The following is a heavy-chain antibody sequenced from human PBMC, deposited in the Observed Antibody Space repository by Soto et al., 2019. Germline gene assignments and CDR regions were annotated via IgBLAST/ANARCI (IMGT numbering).Heavy chain of an antibody. CDR2: ISWDGGST. J-gene: IGHJ6*02. V-gene: IGHV3-43*01. CDR1: GFTFDDYT. D-gene: IGHD6-13*01. CDR3: AKNPSTAAEDYYGMDV. Sequence: PGGSLRLSCAASGFTFDDYTMHWVRQAPGKGLEWVSLISWDGGSTYYADSVKGRFTISRDNSKNSLYLQMNSLRTEDTALYYCAKNPSTAAEDYYGMDVWGQGTTVTVSS.